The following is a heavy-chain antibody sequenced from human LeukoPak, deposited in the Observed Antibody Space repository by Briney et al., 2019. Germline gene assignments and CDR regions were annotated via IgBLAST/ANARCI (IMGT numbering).Heavy chain of an antibody. Sequence: SETLSLTCTVSGYSISSDYYWGWIRQPPGEGLEWIGSIYHSGTTFYNPSLNSRVTMSVDTSENQFSLKLSSVTAADTAVYYCARGKTLTAPPNWFDPWGQGTLVTVSS. V-gene: IGHV4-38-2*02. CDR2: IYHSGTT. CDR1: GYSISSDYY. J-gene: IGHJ5*02. CDR3: ARGKTLTAPPNWFDP. D-gene: IGHD2-21*02.